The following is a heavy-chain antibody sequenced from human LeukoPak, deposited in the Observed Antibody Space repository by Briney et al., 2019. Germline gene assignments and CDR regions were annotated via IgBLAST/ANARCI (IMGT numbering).Heavy chain of an antibody. J-gene: IGHJ4*02. CDR3: SRTSYYGSDLPNDY. CDR1: GYTFTDYY. V-gene: IGHV1-2*02. D-gene: IGHD3-10*01. Sequence: ASVKVSCKASGYTFTDYYIHWVRQAPGQGLEWMGWINPNSGSTNYAQKFQGRVTMTRDTSISTAYMELSRLRSDDTAVYYCSRTSYYGSDLPNDYWGQGTLVTVSS. CDR2: INPNSGST.